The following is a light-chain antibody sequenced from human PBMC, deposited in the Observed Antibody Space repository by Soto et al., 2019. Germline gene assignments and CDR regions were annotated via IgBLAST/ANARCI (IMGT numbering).Light chain of an antibody. CDR1: SSDVGGYDR. CDR2: EVS. V-gene: IGLV2-8*01. Sequence: QSALTQPPSASGSPGQSVTISCTGTSSDVGGYDRVSWYQQYPGKVPKLMIYEVSKRPSGVPDRFSASKSGNTASLTVSGLQAEDEADYFCSSYADTNNYVFGTGTKVTVL. CDR3: SSYADTNNYV. J-gene: IGLJ1*01.